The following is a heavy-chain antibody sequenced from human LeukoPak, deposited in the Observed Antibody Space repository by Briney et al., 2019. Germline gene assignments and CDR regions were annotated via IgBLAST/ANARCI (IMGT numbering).Heavy chain of an antibody. CDR1: GLTFSSNA. Sequence: GASLRLSCAASGLTFSSNAMAWVRQAPGKGLEWVSSIGARGINTYYADSVRGRFTISRDNSRNTLSLQMNSLTAEDTAVYYCAKRTPGNPFDIWGQGTVVTVSS. D-gene: IGHD2/OR15-2a*01. J-gene: IGHJ3*02. V-gene: IGHV3-23*01. CDR3: AKRTPGNPFDI. CDR2: IGARGINT.